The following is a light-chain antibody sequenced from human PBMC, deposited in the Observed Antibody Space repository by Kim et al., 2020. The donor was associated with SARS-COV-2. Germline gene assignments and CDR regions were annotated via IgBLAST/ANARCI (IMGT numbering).Light chain of an antibody. Sequence: APVGDRGTITGRASQDIKNWLAWYQQKPGNPPKLLIYAAASLQSGVPSRFSGSGSGTDFTLTISSLQPEDFATYFCQQAISFPLSFGGGTKVDIK. J-gene: IGKJ4*01. CDR1: QDIKNW. CDR2: AAA. CDR3: QQAISFPLS. V-gene: IGKV1-12*01.